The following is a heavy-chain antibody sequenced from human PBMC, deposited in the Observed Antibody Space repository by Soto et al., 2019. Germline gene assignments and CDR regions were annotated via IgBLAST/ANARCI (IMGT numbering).Heavy chain of an antibody. CDR2: ISAYNGNT. D-gene: IGHD6-13*01. CDR3: ARVGSSRWVFDY. Sequence: ASVQVSCKASGYTFTSYGIGWVRQAPGQGLEWMGWISAYNGNTNYAQKLQGRVTMTTDTSTSTAYMELRSLRSDDTAVYNCARVGSSRWVFDYWGQGTLVTVSS. J-gene: IGHJ4*02. CDR1: GYTFTSYG. V-gene: IGHV1-18*01.